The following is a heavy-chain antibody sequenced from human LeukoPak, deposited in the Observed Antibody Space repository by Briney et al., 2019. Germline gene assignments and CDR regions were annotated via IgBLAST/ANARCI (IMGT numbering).Heavy chain of an antibody. V-gene: IGHV4-34*01. CDR2: INHSGST. Sequence: KPSETLSLTGAVYGGSFSGYYWSWIRQPPGKGLEWIGEINHSGSTNYKPSLKSRVTISVDTSKNQFSLKLSSVTAADTAVYYCARGLAYYDFWSGYYYYYYYMDVWGKGTTVTVSS. CDR1: GGSFSGYY. CDR3: ARGLAYYDFWSGYYYYYYYMDV. J-gene: IGHJ6*03. D-gene: IGHD3-3*01.